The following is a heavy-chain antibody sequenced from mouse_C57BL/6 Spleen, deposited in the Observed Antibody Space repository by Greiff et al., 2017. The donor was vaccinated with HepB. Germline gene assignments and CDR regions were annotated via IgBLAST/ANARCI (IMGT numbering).Heavy chain of an antibody. CDR1: GYAFSSSW. D-gene: IGHD1-1*01. CDR3: ARSGYYGSSYVFDY. J-gene: IGHJ2*01. Sequence: VQLQQSGPELVKPGASVKISCKASGYAFSSSWMNWVKQRPGKGLEWIGRIYPGDGDTNYNGKFKGKATLTADKSSSTAYMQLSSLTSEDSAVYFCARSGYYGSSYVFDYWGQGTTLTVSS. CDR2: IYPGDGDT. V-gene: IGHV1-82*01.